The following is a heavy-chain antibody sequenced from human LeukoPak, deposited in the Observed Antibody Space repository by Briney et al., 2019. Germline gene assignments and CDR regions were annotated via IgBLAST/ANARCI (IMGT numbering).Heavy chain of an antibody. CDR1: GGSISSGDYY. V-gene: IGHV4-30-4*08. CDR2: IYYSGST. CDR3: ARYRRGYSGYHTTYYFHY. D-gene: IGHD5-12*01. Sequence: PSETLSLTCTVSGGSISSGDYYWSWFPHPPGKSLEWLGYIYYSGSTYYNPSLKSRVTISVDTYKNQFSLKLSSVTAADRDVYYCARYRRGYSGYHTTYYFHYWGQGTLVTVSS. J-gene: IGHJ4*02.